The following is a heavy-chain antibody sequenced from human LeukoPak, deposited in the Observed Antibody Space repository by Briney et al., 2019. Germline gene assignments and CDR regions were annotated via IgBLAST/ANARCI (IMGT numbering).Heavy chain of an antibody. CDR3: ARVPRGSTVGTLPYFYYYMDV. V-gene: IGHV4-61*02. Sequence: SETLSLTCTVSGGSINSGNYYWSWIRQPAGKGLEWIGRIYTSGSTNYNPSLKSRVTISVDTSKNQFSLKLSSVTAADTAVYYCARVPRGSTVGTLPYFYYYMDVWGKGTTVIVSS. D-gene: IGHD1-26*01. CDR1: GGSINSGNYY. J-gene: IGHJ6*03. CDR2: IYTSGST.